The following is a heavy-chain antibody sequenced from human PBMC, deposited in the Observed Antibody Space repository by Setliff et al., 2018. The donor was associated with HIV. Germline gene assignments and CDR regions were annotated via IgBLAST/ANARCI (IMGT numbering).Heavy chain of an antibody. J-gene: IGHJ1*01. CDR2: ISGSGDNT. CDR1: GFTFSSYA. CDR3: ADTLGYCSGDSCYGYFPH. Sequence: GGSLRLSCAASGFTFSSYAMSWVRQAPGKGLEWVSTISGSGDNTYYADSVKGRFTISRDNSKNTLYLQMNSLRAEDTAMYYCADTLGYCSGDSCYGYFPHWGQGTLVTVSS. V-gene: IGHV3-23*01. D-gene: IGHD2-15*01.